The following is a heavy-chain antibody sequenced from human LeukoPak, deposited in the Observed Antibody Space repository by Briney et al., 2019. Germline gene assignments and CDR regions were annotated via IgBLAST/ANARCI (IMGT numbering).Heavy chain of an antibody. J-gene: IGHJ3*02. Sequence: SETLSLTCTVSGGSISSYYWSWIRQPPGKGLEWIGYIYYSGSTNYKPSLKSRVTISVDTSKNQFSPKLSSVTAADTAVYYCATSDSGSYFDGFDIWGQGTMVTVSS. CDR2: IYYSGST. D-gene: IGHD3-22*01. V-gene: IGHV4-59*01. CDR3: ATSDSGSYFDGFDI. CDR1: GGSISSYY.